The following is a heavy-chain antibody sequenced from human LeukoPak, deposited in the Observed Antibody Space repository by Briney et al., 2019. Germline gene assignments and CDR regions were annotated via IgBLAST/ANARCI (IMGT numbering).Heavy chain of an antibody. J-gene: IGHJ6*02. CDR3: ARTPVGVKVGGGLYFYGMDV. CDR1: GYTFSDYY. CDR2: INPRSGGT. D-gene: IGHD3-16*01. V-gene: IGHV1-2*06. Sequence: GASVKVSCKASGYTFSDYYMRWVRQAPGQGLEWMGRINPRSGGTKYAQKLHGRVTMTRDTSISTAYMVLSRLISDDTAVEYCARTPVGVKVGGGLYFYGMDVWGQGTTVTISS.